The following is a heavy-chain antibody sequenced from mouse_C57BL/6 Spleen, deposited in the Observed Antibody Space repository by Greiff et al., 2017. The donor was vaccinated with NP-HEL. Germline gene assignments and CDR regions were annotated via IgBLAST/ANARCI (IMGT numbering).Heavy chain of an antibody. CDR2: IYPRSGNT. V-gene: IGHV1-81*01. CDR1: GYTFTSYG. D-gene: IGHD2-4*01. J-gene: IGHJ4*01. CDR3: ARWGLIYYDYYDYAMDY. Sequence: VQVVESGAELARPGASVKLSCKASGYTFTSYGISWVKQRTGQGLEWIGEIYPRSGNTYYNEKFKGKATLTADKSSSTAYMELRSLTSEDSAVYFCARWGLIYYDYYDYAMDYWGQGTSVTVSS.